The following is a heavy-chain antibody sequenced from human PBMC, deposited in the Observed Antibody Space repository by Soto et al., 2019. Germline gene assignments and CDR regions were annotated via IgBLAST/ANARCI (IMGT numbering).Heavy chain of an antibody. CDR3: VKEDYGGRGTRFDS. D-gene: IGHD4-17*01. CDR1: GFTFSNYA. Sequence: SLRLSCATSGFTFSNYAMSWVRQAPGKGLEWVSTMSGGAGSTYYADSVKGRFTISRDNSKSTLYLQMNSLRAEDAAVYYCVKEDYGGRGTRFDSWGQGTLVTVSS. J-gene: IGHJ4*02. V-gene: IGHV3-23*01. CDR2: MSGGAGST.